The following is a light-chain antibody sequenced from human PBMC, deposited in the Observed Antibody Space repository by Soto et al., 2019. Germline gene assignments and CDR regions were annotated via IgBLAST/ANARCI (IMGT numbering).Light chain of an antibody. CDR2: AAS. V-gene: IGKV3-20*01. CDR1: QSVSSSY. CDR3: QQYGSSSWT. Sequence: EIVLTQSPGTLSLSPGERATLSCRASQSVSSSYLACYQQKPGQAPRLLIYAASSRATGIPDRFSGSGSGTDFTLTISRLEPEEFAVYYCQQYGSSSWTFGQGTTVEIK. J-gene: IGKJ1*01.